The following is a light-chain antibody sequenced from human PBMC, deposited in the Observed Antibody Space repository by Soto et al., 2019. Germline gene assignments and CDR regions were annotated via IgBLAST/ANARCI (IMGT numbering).Light chain of an antibody. CDR3: QQRFNWPRFT. CDR2: DAS. V-gene: IGKV3-11*01. CDR1: QSVSSY. Sequence: EIVLTQSPATLSLSPGERATLSCRASQSVSSYLAWYQQKTGQAPRLLIYDASNSATGIPARFSGGGSVTDFTLTIISREHEDFAVYYCQQRFNWPRFTFGQGTKLEIK. J-gene: IGKJ2*01.